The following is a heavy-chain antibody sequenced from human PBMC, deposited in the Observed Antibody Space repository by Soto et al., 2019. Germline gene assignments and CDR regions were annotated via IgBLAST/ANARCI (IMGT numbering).Heavy chain of an antibody. D-gene: IGHD6-19*01. J-gene: IGHJ5*02. CDR1: GGSIINGSYY. CDR3: ARERAVVGTGWFDP. V-gene: IGHV4-31*03. Sequence: SETLSLTCTVSGGSIINGSYYWTWIRHHPRKGLEWIGYISYRGNTYYNPSLKSRLTISVDTSKNQFSLTLNSMTAADTAIYYCARERAVVGTGWFDPWGQGTLVTVSS. CDR2: ISYRGNT.